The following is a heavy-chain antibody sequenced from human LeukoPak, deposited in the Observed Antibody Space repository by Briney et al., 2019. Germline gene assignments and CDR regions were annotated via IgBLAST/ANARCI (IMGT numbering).Heavy chain of an antibody. D-gene: IGHD3-9*01. CDR2: ISYDGSNK. V-gene: IGHV3-30*18. CDR3: AKGSDWADFDY. Sequence: GGSLRLSRAASGFTFSSYGMHWVRQAPGKGLEWVAVISYDGSNKYYADSVKGRFTISRDNSKNTLYLQMNSLRAEDTAAYYCAKGSDWADFDYWGQGTLVTVSS. J-gene: IGHJ4*02. CDR1: GFTFSSYG.